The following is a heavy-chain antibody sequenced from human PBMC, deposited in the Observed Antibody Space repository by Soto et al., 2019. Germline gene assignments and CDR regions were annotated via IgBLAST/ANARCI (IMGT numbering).Heavy chain of an antibody. D-gene: IGHD2-15*01. CDR3: ARGRYCSGGSCFSGWFDP. J-gene: IGHJ5*02. V-gene: IGHV3-30-3*01. CDR2: ISYDGSNK. CDR1: GFTFSSYA. Sequence: QVQLVESGGGVVQPGRSLRLSCAASGFTFSSYAMHWVRQAPGKGLEWVAVISYDGSNKYYADSVKGRFTISRDNSKNTLYLQMTSLRAEDTAVYYCARGRYCSGGSCFSGWFDPWGQGTLVTVSS.